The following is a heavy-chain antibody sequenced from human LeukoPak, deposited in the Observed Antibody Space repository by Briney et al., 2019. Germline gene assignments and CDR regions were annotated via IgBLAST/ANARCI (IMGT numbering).Heavy chain of an antibody. J-gene: IGHJ4*02. V-gene: IGHV3-7*01. CDR3: ARESVSLWFGFDY. Sequence: GGSLRLSCAASGFTFSSYWMSWVRQAPGKGLEWVANIKQDGSEKYYVDSVKGRFTISRDNAKNSLYLQMNSLRAEDTAVYYCARESVSLWFGFDYWGQGTLVTVSS. CDR1: GFTFSSYW. D-gene: IGHD3-10*01. CDR2: IKQDGSEK.